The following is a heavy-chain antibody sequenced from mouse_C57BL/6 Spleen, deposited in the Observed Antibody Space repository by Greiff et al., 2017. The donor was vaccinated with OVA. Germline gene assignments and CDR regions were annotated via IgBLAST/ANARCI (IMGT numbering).Heavy chain of an antibody. CDR2: IDPSDSYT. D-gene: IGHD1-1*01. J-gene: IGHJ1*03. V-gene: IGHV1-69*01. Sequence: VQLQQSGAELVMPGASVKLSCKASGYTFTSYWMHWVKQRPGQGLEWIGEIDPSDSYTNYNQKFKGKSTLTVDKSSSTAYMQLSSLTSEDSAVYYCARNYCSSYWYFDVWGTGTTVTVSS. CDR1: GYTFTSYW. CDR3: ARNYCSSYWYFDV.